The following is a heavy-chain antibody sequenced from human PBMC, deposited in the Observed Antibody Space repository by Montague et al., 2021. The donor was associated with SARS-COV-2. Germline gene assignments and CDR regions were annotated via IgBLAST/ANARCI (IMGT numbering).Heavy chain of an antibody. D-gene: IGHD6-13*01. CDR1: GFTFSSYT. CDR3: ASSIPGAGVGDAFDV. V-gene: IGHV3-21*01. J-gene: IGHJ3*01. CDR2: ISRGSSYI. Sequence: SLRLSCAASGFTFSSYTLNWVRQAPGKGLEWVSSISRGSSYIHYADSVKGRFTISRDNAKNSLYLQMNSLRAEDTAVYYCASSIPGAGVGDAFDVWGQGTIVTDSS.